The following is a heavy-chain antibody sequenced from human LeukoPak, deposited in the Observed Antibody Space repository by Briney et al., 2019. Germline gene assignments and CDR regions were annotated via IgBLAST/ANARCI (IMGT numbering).Heavy chain of an antibody. V-gene: IGHV4-59*08. D-gene: IGHD1-1*01. Sequence: SETLSLTCTVSGGSISSYYWSWIRQPPGKGLEWIGYFYYSGSTNYNPSLKSRSTISVDTSKNQFSLKLASVTAADTAIYYCAQSLGSGNWIGNWFDPWGQGTLVTVSS. CDR3: AQSLGSGNWIGNWFDP. CDR1: GGSISSYY. CDR2: FYYSGST. J-gene: IGHJ5*02.